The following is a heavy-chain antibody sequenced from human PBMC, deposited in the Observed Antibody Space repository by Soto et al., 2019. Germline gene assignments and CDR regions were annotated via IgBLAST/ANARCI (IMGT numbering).Heavy chain of an antibody. CDR1: GGSISSGCYS. Sequence: TLSLPFTVSGGSISSGCYSWTWIRQSPGKGLEWIGYTYQSGSAYYNPSLKSRVTISVDRSKNQFSLNLTSVTAADTAVYYCARDYYGTDVWGQGTTVTVSS. V-gene: IGHV4-30-2*06. J-gene: IGHJ6*02. CDR3: ARDYYGTDV. CDR2: TYQSGSA.